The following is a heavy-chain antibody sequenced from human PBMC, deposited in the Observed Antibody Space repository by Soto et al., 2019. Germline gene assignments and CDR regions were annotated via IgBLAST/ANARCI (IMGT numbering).Heavy chain of an antibody. CDR1: GGSISSSSYY. V-gene: IGHV4-39*01. Sequence: SETLSLTCTVSGGSISSSSYYWGWIRQPPGKGLEWIGSIYYSGSTYYNPSLKSRVTISVDTSKNQLSLTLSSVTAADTAVYYCARPDPRYDSSGYIVYGMDVWGQGTTVTVSS. D-gene: IGHD3-22*01. CDR2: IYYSGST. J-gene: IGHJ6*02. CDR3: ARPDPRYDSSGYIVYGMDV.